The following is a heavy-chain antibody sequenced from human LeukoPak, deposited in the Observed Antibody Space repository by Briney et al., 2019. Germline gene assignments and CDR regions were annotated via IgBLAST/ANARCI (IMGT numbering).Heavy chain of an antibody. J-gene: IGHJ5*02. CDR1: GGSISSDNSY. Sequence: PSETLSLTCTVSGGSISSDNSYWSWIRQPPGKGLEWIGYIYYSGSTNYNPSLKSRVTISVDTSKNQFSLKLSSVTAADTAVYYCARTSLGLGVTTSNWFDPWGQGTLVTVSS. CDR3: ARTSLGLGVTTSNWFDP. D-gene: IGHD4-11*01. CDR2: IYYSGST. V-gene: IGHV4-61*01.